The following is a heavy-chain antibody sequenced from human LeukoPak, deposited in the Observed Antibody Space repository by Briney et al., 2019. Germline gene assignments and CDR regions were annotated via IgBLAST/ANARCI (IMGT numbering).Heavy chain of an antibody. CDR2: ISSSGSTI. CDR1: GFTFSSYE. V-gene: IGHV3-48*03. D-gene: IGHD3-10*01. Sequence: GGSLRLSCAASGFTFSSYEMNWVRQAPGKGLEWVSYISSSGSTIYYADSVKGRFTISRDNSKNTLYLQMNSLRAEDTAVYYCAKDETYYYGSGLPFDYWGQGTLVTVSS. CDR3: AKDETYYYGSGLPFDY. J-gene: IGHJ4*02.